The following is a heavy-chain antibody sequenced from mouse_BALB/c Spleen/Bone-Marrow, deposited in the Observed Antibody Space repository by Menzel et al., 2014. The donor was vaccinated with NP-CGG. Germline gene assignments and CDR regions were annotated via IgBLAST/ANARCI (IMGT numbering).Heavy chain of an antibody. CDR2: IDPANGNT. CDR1: GFNIKDTY. J-gene: IGHJ1*01. V-gene: IGHV14-3*02. D-gene: IGHD2-4*01. Sequence: VHVKQSGAELVKPGASVKLSCTASGFNIKDTYMHWVKQRPEQGLEWIGRIDPANGNTKYDPKFQGKATITADTSSNTAYLRLSSLTSEDTAVYYCATMITDWYFDVWGAGTTVTVSS. CDR3: ATMITDWYFDV.